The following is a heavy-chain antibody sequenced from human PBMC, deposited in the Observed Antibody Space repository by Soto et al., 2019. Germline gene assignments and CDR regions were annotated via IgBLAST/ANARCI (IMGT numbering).Heavy chain of an antibody. V-gene: IGHV1-46*04. CDR3: ARTYYSDASGYYHPRKFDAFEI. J-gene: IGHJ3*02. Sequence: QVQLVQSGAEVKKPGASVKVSCKASGYTFINYYIHWVRQAPGHGLEWMGIINPNGGTTSYTQKLQGRVTMTTNTPSNTVYMKLSRLISDDTAEYYCARTYYSDASGYYHPRKFDAFEIWGQGTLVPVSS. CDR2: INPNGGTT. D-gene: IGHD3-22*01. CDR1: GYTFINYY.